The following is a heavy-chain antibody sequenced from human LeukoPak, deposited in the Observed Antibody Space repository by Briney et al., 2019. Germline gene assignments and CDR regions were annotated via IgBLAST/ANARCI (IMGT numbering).Heavy chain of an antibody. J-gene: IGHJ5*02. CDR3: AREKDTGYYVNWFDP. D-gene: IGHD3-9*01. CDR2: IYTSGST. V-gene: IGHV4-4*07. CDR1: GGSISSYY. Sequence: KASETLSLTCTVSGGSISSYYWSWIRQPAGKGLEWIGRIYTSGSTNYNPSLKSRVTMSVDTSKNQFSLRLSSVTAADTAVYYCAREKDTGYYVNWFDPWGQGTLVTVSS.